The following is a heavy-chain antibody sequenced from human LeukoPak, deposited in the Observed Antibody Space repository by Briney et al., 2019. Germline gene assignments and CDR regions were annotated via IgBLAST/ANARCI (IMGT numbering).Heavy chain of an antibody. J-gene: IGHJ6*03. CDR1: GYTINSYA. CDR3: ARYDYSNVYYYYYMDV. Sequence: ASVKVSCKASGYTINSYAMNWVRQAPGQGLEWMGWINPNSGGTNYAQKFQGRVTMTRDTSISTAYMELSRLRSDDTAVYYCARYDYSNVYYYYYMDVWGKGTTVTVSS. V-gene: IGHV1-2*02. D-gene: IGHD4-11*01. CDR2: INPNSGGT.